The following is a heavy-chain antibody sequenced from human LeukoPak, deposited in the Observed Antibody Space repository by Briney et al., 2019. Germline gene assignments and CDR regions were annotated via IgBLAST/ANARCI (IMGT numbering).Heavy chain of an antibody. D-gene: IGHD5-24*01. Sequence: GGSLRLSCAASGFTFSSYWMHWVRQAPGKGLVWVSRVNSDGSGTSCADSVKGRFTISRDNAKNTLYLQMDSLRAEDTAVYYCARDGVATIDLEYWGQGTLVTVSS. CDR2: VNSDGSGT. J-gene: IGHJ4*02. V-gene: IGHV3-74*01. CDR3: ARDGVATIDLEY. CDR1: GFTFSSYW.